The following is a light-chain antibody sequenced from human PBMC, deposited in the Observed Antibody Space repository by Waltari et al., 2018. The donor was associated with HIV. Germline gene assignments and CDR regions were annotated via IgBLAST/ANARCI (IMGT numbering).Light chain of an antibody. CDR2: AAS. CDR1: QTVSGAY. J-gene: IGKJ1*01. V-gene: IGKV3-20*01. CDR3: QQYSNSPTT. Sequence: ETVLTQSPGTLSLSPGERATLSCKANQTVSGAYLAWCQVRPGQPPRLLIYAASRRASGTPDRFSGGGSGTDFTLTINRLEPEDFAVYYCQQYSNSPTTFGQGTRV.